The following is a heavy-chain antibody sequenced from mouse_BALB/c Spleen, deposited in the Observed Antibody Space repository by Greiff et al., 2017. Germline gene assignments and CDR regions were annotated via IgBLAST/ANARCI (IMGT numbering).Heavy chain of an antibody. Sequence: QVQLQQSGAELVRPGTSVKVSCKASGYAFTNYLIEWVKQRPGQGLEWIGVINPGSGGTNYNEKFKGKATLTADKSSSTAYMQLSSLTSDDSAVYFCARSPYDYVFAYWGQGSLVTVSA. J-gene: IGHJ3*01. D-gene: IGHD2-4*01. CDR1: GYAFTNYL. CDR3: ARSPYDYVFAY. V-gene: IGHV1-54*01. CDR2: INPGSGGT.